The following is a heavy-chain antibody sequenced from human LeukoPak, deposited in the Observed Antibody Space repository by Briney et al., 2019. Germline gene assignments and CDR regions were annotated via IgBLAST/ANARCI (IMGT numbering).Heavy chain of an antibody. CDR3: ARVIGCVAHSGSCYFDY. D-gene: IGHD3-10*01. J-gene: IGHJ4*02. CDR2: INPNSGGT. Sequence: ASVKVSCKASGYTFTGYYMYWVRQAPGQGLEWMGRINPNSGGTNYAQKFQGRVTMTRDTSISTAYTELSRLRSDDTAVYYCARVIGCVAHSGSCYFDYWGQGTLVTVSS. V-gene: IGHV1-2*06. CDR1: GYTFTGYY.